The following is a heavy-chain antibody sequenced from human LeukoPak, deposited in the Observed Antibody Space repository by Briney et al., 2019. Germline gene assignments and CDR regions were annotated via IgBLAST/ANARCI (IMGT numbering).Heavy chain of an antibody. D-gene: IGHD6-13*01. Sequence: SQTLSLTCAVSGGSISSGGYSWSWIRQPPGKSLEWIGYIYHSGSTYYNPSLKSRVTISVDRSKNQFSLKLSSVTAADTAVYYCARPTIAAAIDYWGQGTLVTVSS. J-gene: IGHJ4*02. CDR3: ARPTIAAAIDY. CDR1: GGSISSGGYS. CDR2: IYHSGST. V-gene: IGHV4-30-2*01.